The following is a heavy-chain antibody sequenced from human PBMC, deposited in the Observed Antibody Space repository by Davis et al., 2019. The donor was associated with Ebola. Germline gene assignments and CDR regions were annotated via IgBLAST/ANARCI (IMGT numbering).Heavy chain of an antibody. CDR3: ARVGAAWPSYYGMDV. V-gene: IGHV3-7*01. J-gene: IGHJ6*02. Sequence: GESLKISCAASGFTFSSYWMSWVRQAPGKGLEWVANIKQDGSEKYYVDSVKGRLTISRDNAKNSLYLQMNSLRAEDTAVYYCARVGAAWPSYYGMDVWGQGTTVTVSS. CDR2: IKQDGSEK. CDR1: GFTFSSYW. D-gene: IGHD3-10*01.